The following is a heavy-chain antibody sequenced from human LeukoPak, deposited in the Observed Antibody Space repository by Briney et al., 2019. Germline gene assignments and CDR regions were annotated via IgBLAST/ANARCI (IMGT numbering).Heavy chain of an antibody. CDR3: ARWYCSGTSCATLDY. D-gene: IGHD2-2*01. CDR2: INPNSGGT. J-gene: IGHJ4*02. CDR1: GCTFTGYY. Sequence: ASVKVSCKASGCTFTGYYMHWVRQAPGQGLEWMGWINPNSGGTNYAQKFQGRVTMTRDTSISTAYMELSRLRSDDTAVYYCARWYCSGTSCATLDYWGQGTLVTVSS. V-gene: IGHV1-2*02.